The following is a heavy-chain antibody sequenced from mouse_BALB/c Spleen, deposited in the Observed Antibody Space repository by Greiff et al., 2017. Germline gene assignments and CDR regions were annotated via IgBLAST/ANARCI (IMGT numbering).Heavy chain of an antibody. J-gene: IGHJ2*01. V-gene: IGHV5-17*02. D-gene: IGHD1-1*01. CDR3: AREVASFDY. CDR1: GFTFSSFG. Sequence: EVHLVESGGGLVQPGGSRKLSCAASGFTFSSFGMHWVRQAPEKGLEWVAYISSGSSTIYYADTVKGRFTISRDNPKNTLFLQMTSLRSEDTAMYYCAREVASFDYWGQGTTLTVSA. CDR2: ISSGSSTI.